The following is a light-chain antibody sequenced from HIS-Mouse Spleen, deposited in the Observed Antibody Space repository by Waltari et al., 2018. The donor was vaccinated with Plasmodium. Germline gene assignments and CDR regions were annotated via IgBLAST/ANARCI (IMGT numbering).Light chain of an antibody. CDR1: ALPKKY. CDR2: EDS. J-gene: IGLJ3*02. V-gene: IGLV3-10*01. CDR3: YSTDSSGNHRV. Sequence: SYELTQPPSVSVSPGQTARITCSGAALPKKYAYWYQQKSGQAPVLVIYEDSKRPAGSPGSFSGSSSGTSATLTISGSQVEYEADYYCYSTDSSGNHRVFGGVTKLTVL.